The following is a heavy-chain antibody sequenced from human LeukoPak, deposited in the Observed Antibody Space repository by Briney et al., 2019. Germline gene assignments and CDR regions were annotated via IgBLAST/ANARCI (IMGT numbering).Heavy chain of an antibody. CDR1: GASVGSYY. Sequence: SETLSLTCSVSGASVGSYYWSWIRQPPGKGLEGIGHIYTSWNPDYNPSLNNRVTIAVNTSKIQFSLKLTSVTAADTATYYCARLVAVAGYAFDIWGQGTMVIVSS. CDR2: IYTSWNP. J-gene: IGHJ3*02. D-gene: IGHD6-19*01. V-gene: IGHV4-4*09. CDR3: ARLVAVAGYAFDI.